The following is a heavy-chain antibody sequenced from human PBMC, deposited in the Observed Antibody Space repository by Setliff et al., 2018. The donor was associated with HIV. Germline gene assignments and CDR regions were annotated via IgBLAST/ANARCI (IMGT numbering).Heavy chain of an antibody. J-gene: IGHJ5*02. CDR1: GGSISSSNW. CDR3: AREAQYRSSWSGRRVTWFDA. D-gene: IGHD6-13*01. V-gene: IGHV4-4*02. CDR2: IYHSGST. Sequence: NPSETLSLTCAVSGGSISSSNWWSWVRQPPGKGLEWIGEIYHSGSTNYNPSLKSRATISVDKSKNQFSLNLRSVTAADTAVYYCAREAQYRSSWSGRRVTWFDAWGQGTPVTVSS.